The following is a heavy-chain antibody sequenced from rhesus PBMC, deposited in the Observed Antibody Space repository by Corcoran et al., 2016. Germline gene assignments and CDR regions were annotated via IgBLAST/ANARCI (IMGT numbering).Heavy chain of an antibody. CDR2: FKNKADGGTA. D-gene: IGHD5-24*01. Sequence: EVQLVESGGGLVQPGGSLRLSCAASGFTFSSYGMHWVRQAPGKGLEWVGRFKNKADGGTAAYAESVKGRFTISRDDSKNTLYLQMNSLKTEDTAVYYCTSGYSFYWGQGVLVTVSS. CDR1: GFTFSSYG. V-gene: IGHV3-16*01. CDR3: TSGYSFY. J-gene: IGHJ4*01.